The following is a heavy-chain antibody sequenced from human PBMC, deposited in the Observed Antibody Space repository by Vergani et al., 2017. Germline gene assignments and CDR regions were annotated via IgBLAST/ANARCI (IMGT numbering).Heavy chain of an antibody. Sequence: QVQLQESGPGLVKPSETLSLTCTVSGGSISSYYWSWIRQPPGKGLEWIGYIYYSGSTNYNPSLKSRVTISVDTSKNQFSLNLSSVTAADTAVYYCARGEWEPNGRWFDPWGQGTLVTVSS. V-gene: IGHV4-59*01. J-gene: IGHJ5*02. D-gene: IGHD1-26*01. CDR2: IYYSGST. CDR3: ARGEWEPNGRWFDP. CDR1: GGSISSYY.